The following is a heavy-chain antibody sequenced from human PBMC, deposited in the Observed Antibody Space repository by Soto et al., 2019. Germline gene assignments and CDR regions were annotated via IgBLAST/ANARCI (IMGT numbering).Heavy chain of an antibody. D-gene: IGHD1-20*01. J-gene: IGHJ1*01. CDR1: GYTFSTSG. V-gene: IGHV1-18*01. Sequence: QVQVLQSGPEVKRPGASVTVSCKTSGYTFSTSGISWVRQAPGQGLEWVGWIRPANGNRKTAQRLQGRVTLTAATSASTAYMELRSMTSDDTAMYCCTRDTESNGYNDWGQGTLVTVSS. CDR2: IRPANGNR. CDR3: TRDTESNGYND.